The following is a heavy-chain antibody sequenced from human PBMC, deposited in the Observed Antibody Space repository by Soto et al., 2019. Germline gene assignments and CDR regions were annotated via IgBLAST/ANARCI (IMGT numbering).Heavy chain of an antibody. J-gene: IGHJ4*02. CDR2: INPNSGGT. CDR1: GYTFTGYY. V-gene: IGHV1-2*02. CDR3: ARDVGSFHY. D-gene: IGHD1-26*01. Sequence: ASVKVSCKASGYTFTGYYMHWVRQAPGQGLEWMGWINPNSGGTNYAQKFQGRVTITRNTSASTAYMELSSLRSEDTDVYYCARDVGSFHYWGQGPLVTVST.